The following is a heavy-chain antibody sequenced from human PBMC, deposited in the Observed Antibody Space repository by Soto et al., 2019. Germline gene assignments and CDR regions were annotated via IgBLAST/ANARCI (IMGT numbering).Heavy chain of an antibody. J-gene: IGHJ4*02. Sequence: EVQLVESGGGLVQPGRSLRLSCAASGFTFDDYVMHWVRQAPGKGLEWVSGISWNSGSIGYADSVKGRFTISRDNAKNSLYLQMNSLRAEDTALYYCAKSVIVATTLFDYWGQGTLVTVSS. CDR3: AKSVIVATTLFDY. D-gene: IGHD5-12*01. CDR2: ISWNSGSI. V-gene: IGHV3-9*01. CDR1: GFTFDDYV.